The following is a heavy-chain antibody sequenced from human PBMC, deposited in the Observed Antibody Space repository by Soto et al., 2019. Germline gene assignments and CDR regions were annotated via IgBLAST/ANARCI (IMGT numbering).Heavy chain of an antibody. CDR3: AKDLRRTTVTSYLFGS. D-gene: IGHD4-17*01. CDR2: ISGSGGST. Sequence: EVQLLESGGGLVQPGGSLRLSCAASGFTFSSYAMSWVRQAPGKGLEWVSAISGSGGSTYYADSVKGRFTISRDNSKNTLYLQMNSLRAEDTAVYYCAKDLRRTTVTSYLFGSWGQGTLVTVSS. J-gene: IGHJ4*02. V-gene: IGHV3-23*01. CDR1: GFTFSSYA.